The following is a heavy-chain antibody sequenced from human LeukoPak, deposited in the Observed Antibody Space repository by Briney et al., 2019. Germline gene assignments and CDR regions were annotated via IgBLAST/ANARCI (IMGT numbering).Heavy chain of an antibody. CDR2: ISTSSSYI. CDR3: ARDLYCGGDCYYMAYFDY. V-gene: IGHV3-21*01. J-gene: IGHJ4*02. CDR1: GFTLSSYS. D-gene: IGHD2-21*02. Sequence: PGGSLRLSCAASGFTLSSYSMSWVRQAPGKGLEWVSSISTSSSYIYYADSVKGRFTISRDNAKNSLYLQMNSLRAEDTAVYYCARDLYCGGDCYYMAYFDYWGQGTLVTVSS.